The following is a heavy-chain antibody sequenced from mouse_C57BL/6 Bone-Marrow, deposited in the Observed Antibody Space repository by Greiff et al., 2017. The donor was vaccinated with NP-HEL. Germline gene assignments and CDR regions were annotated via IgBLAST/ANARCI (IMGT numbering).Heavy chain of an antibody. D-gene: IGHD1-1*01. J-gene: IGHJ2*01. V-gene: IGHV1-72*01. CDR1: GYTFTSYW. CDR3: ARDEGGITTVEYYFDY. Sequence: QVQLQQPGAELVKPGASVKLSCKASGYTFTSYWMHWVKQRPGRGLEWIGRIDPNSGGTKYNEKFKSKATLTVDKPSSTAYMQLSSLTSEDSAVYYCARDEGGITTVEYYFDYWGQGTTLTVSS. CDR2: IDPNSGGT.